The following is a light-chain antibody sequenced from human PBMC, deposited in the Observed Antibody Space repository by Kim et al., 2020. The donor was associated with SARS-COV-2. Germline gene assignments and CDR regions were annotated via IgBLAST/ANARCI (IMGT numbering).Light chain of an antibody. J-gene: IGKJ3*01. V-gene: IGKV1-33*01. Sequence: AGDRVTITCQASQDIRKYLNWFQQKPGQAPKLRIYDASNLESGVPSRFSGSGSGTHFTLTISSLQPVDVATYYCQQSDRLPLTFGPGTKVDIK. CDR1: QDIRKY. CDR3: QQSDRLPLT. CDR2: DAS.